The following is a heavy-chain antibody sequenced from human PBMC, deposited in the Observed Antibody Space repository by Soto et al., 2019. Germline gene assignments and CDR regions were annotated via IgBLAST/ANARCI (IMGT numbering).Heavy chain of an antibody. V-gene: IGHV3-30-3*01. D-gene: IGHD3-3*01. CDR2: ISYDGSNK. CDR3: ARDLTIFGVVTPPGAYYGMDV. J-gene: IGHJ6*02. Sequence: LRLSCAASGFTFSSYAMHWVRQAPGKGLEWVAVISYDGSNKYYADSVKGRFTISRDNSKNTLYLQMNSLRAEDTAVYYCARDLTIFGVVTPPGAYYGMDVWGQGTTVTVSS. CDR1: GFTFSSYA.